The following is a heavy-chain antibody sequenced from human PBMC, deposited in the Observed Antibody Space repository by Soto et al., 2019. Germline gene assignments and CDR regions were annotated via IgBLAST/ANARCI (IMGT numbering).Heavy chain of an antibody. J-gene: IGHJ6*02. D-gene: IGHD3-9*01. CDR2: ISVYNGNT. CDR1: GYTFTTYG. CDR3: ARLVLRYFDWFPVGPPNGMDV. V-gene: IGHV1-18*04. Sequence: QVQLVQSGAEVKKPGASVKVSCKASGYTFTTYGITWVRQAPGQGLEWLGWISVYNGNTNYAQKLQSRVIMTTDSSRRRAYMELRSLRSDDTAVYFCARLVLRYFDWFPVGPPNGMDVWGQGTTVIVSS.